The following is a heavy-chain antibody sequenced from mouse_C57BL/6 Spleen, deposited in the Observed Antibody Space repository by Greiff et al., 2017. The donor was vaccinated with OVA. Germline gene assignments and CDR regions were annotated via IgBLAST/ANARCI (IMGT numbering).Heavy chain of an antibody. CDR2: IWSGGST. Sequence: VHLVESGPGLVQPSQSLSITCTVSGFSLTSYGVHWVRQSPGKGLEWLGVIWSGGSTDYNAAFISRLSISKDNSKSQVFFKMNSLQADDTAIYYCARNEGGYDYGAWFAYWGQGTLVTVSA. CDR3: ARNEGGYDYGAWFAY. D-gene: IGHD2-4*01. V-gene: IGHV2-2*01. J-gene: IGHJ3*01. CDR1: GFSLTSYG.